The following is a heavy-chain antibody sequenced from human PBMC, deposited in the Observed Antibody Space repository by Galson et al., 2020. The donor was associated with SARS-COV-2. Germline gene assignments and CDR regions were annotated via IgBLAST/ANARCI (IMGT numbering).Heavy chain of an antibody. D-gene: IGHD3-10*01. V-gene: IGHV4-34*01. J-gene: IGHJ6*02. CDR3: AKRNELRWLVGLLLSSYNYGMDV. Sequence: SETLSLTCAVYGGSFSGYYWTWIRQSPGKGLEWIGEINHSGSAKYNPSLKSRVTISVDTSKNQFSLQLSSVTAADTALYYCAKRNELRWLVGLLLSSYNYGMDVLCQGTTVTVSS. CDR2: INHSGSA. CDR1: GGSFSGYY.